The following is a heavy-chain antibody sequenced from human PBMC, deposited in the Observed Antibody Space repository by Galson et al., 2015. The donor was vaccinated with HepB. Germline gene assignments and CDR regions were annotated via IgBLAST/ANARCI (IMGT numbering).Heavy chain of an antibody. J-gene: IGHJ4*02. CDR2: ISSSSSYI. CDR3: ARELSIASRPSNLDY. V-gene: IGHV3-21*01. D-gene: IGHD6-13*01. CDR1: GFTFSSYS. Sequence: SLRLSCAASGFTFSSYSMNWVRQAPGKGLEWVSSISSSSSYIYYADSVKGRFTISRDNAKNSLYLQMNSLRAEDTAVYYCARELSIASRPSNLDYWGQGTLVTVSS.